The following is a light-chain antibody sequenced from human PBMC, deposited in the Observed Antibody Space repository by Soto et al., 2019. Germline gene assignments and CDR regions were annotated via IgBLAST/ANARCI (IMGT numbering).Light chain of an antibody. J-gene: IGLJ1*01. V-gene: IGLV2-14*01. CDR1: SSDISADNY. Sequence: QSVLTQPASVSGSPGQSITISCTRTSSDISADNYVSWYQQHPGTAPKLIIYEVADRPPGLSNRFSGSKSGNTASLTISRLQPEDEADYYCSSYTSNSFYVFGTGTKVT. CDR3: SSYTSNSFYV. CDR2: EVA.